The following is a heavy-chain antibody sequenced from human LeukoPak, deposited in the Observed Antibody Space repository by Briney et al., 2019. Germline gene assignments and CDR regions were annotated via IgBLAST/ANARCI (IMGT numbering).Heavy chain of an antibody. CDR1: GGSISSGGYY. CDR2: IYYSGST. J-gene: IGHJ6*02. V-gene: IGHV4-31*03. CDR3: ARALYYGSGSYPPRYYYGMDV. Sequence: SQTLSLTCTVSGGSISSGGYYWSWIRQHPGKGLEWIGYIYYSGSTYYNPSLKSRVTISVDTSKNQFSLKLSSVTAADTAVYYCARALYYGSGSYPPRYYYGMDVWGQGTTVTVSS. D-gene: IGHD3-10*01.